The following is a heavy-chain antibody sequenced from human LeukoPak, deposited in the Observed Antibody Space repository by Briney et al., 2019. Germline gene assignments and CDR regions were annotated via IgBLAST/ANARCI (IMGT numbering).Heavy chain of an antibody. V-gene: IGHV3-21*01. CDR2: ITTSSTYT. Sequence: GGSLRLSCEASGFSFSSYNMDWVRQTPGKGLEWISSITTSSTYTFYADSVKGRFTISRDNARNSLYLQMNSLTAEDTAVYYCARDPYSGNYGNYYYYYMDVWGKGTTVTISS. D-gene: IGHD1-26*01. CDR1: GFSFSSYN. J-gene: IGHJ6*03. CDR3: ARDPYSGNYGNYYYYYMDV.